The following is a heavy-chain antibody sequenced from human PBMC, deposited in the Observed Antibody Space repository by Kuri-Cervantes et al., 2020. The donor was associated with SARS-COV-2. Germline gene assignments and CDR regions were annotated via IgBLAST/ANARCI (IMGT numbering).Heavy chain of an antibody. J-gene: IGHJ4*02. D-gene: IGHD4-17*01. CDR1: GFTFSGYC. CDR3: ARVPRCRSQTY. V-gene: IGHV3-7*01. CDR2: IKQDGSEK. Sequence: GESLKISCAASGFTFSGYCMSWVRQAPGKGLGWVANIKQDGSEKYYVDSVKGRFTISRDNAKNSLYLQMNSLRAEDTAVYYCARVPRCRSQTYWGQGTLVTVSS.